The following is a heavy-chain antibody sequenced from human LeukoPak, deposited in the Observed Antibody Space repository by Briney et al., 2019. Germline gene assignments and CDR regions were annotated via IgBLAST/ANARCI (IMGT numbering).Heavy chain of an antibody. J-gene: IGHJ4*02. Sequence: QAGGSLRLSCAASGFTFSSYGMHWVRQAPGKGLEWVAFIRYDGSNKYYADSVKGRFTISRDNSKNTLYLQMNSLRAEDTAVYYCAKDRESLLLWFGELLFAGFDYWGQGTLVTVSS. CDR1: GFTFSSYG. V-gene: IGHV3-30*02. CDR3: AKDRESLLLWFGELLFAGFDY. D-gene: IGHD3-10*01. CDR2: IRYDGSNK.